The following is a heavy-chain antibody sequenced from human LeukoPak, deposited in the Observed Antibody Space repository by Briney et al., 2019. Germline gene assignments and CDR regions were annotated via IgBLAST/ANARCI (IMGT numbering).Heavy chain of an antibody. Sequence: SVKVSCKASGGTFSSYAISWVRQAPGQGLEWMGGIIPIFGTANYAQKFQGRVTITADKSTSTAYMELSSLRSEDTAVYYCARSLVATVTTWEAFDIWGQGTMVTVSS. CDR2: IIPIFGTA. CDR3: ARSLVATVTTWEAFDI. CDR1: GGTFSSYA. J-gene: IGHJ3*02. D-gene: IGHD4-17*01. V-gene: IGHV1-69*06.